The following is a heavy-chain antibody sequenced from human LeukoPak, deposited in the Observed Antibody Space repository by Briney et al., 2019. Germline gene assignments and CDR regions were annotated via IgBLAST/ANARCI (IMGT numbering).Heavy chain of an antibody. CDR3: ARESGYAVGDF. CDR2: ISYDGSDK. D-gene: IGHD5-12*01. CDR1: RFTFSNYV. J-gene: IGHJ4*02. V-gene: IGHV3-30*03. Sequence: GGSLRLSCAASRFTFSNYVMHWVRQAPGKGLEWVAVISYDGSDKYYADSVKGRFTISRDNSKNTLYLQMNSLRADDTAVYYCARESGYAVGDFWGQGTLVTVSS.